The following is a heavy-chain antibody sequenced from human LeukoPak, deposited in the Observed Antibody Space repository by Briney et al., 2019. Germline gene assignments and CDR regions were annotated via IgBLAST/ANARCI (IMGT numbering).Heavy chain of an antibody. D-gene: IGHD2-15*01. J-gene: IGHJ6*02. V-gene: IGHV3-23*01. CDR2: ISGSGGST. CDR3: ARATVYCSGGSCYFPYYYYGMDV. CDR1: GFTFSSYA. Sequence: PGGSLRLSCAASGFTFSSYAMSWVRQAPGKGLEWVSAISGSGGSTYYADSVKGRFTISRDNSKNSLYLQMNSLRAEDTAVYYCARATVYCSGGSCYFPYYYYGMDVWGQGTTVTVSS.